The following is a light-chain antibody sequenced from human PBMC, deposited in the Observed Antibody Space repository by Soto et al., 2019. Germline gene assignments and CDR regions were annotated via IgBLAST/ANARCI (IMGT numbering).Light chain of an antibody. CDR3: QQYGSSPPYT. CDR2: GSS. V-gene: IGKV3-20*01. Sequence: EVVLTQSPVTLSLSPGERATLSCRASQTVSNNYLAWYQQKPGQAPRLLIFGSSDRATGIPDRFSGSGSGTDFTLTSSRLEPEDFAVYYCQQYGSSPPYTFGQGTKVEIK. J-gene: IGKJ2*01. CDR1: QTVSNNY.